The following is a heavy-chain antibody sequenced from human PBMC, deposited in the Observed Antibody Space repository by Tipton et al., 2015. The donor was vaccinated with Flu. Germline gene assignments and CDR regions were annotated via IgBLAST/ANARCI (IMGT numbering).Heavy chain of an antibody. D-gene: IGHD6-6*01. V-gene: IGHV4-38-2*02. J-gene: IGHJ6*02. CDR3: ARDRFIAAPAPYGMDV. CDR1: GDSLGSNYF. CDR2: IHRGGSP. Sequence: TLSLTCSVSGDSLGSNYFWGWIRQPPGKGLEWIGNIHRGGSPYHNPSLRSRVTMSVDTSKNQFYLRLSSVTAADTAVYYCARDRFIAAPAPYGMDVWGQGTTVTVSS.